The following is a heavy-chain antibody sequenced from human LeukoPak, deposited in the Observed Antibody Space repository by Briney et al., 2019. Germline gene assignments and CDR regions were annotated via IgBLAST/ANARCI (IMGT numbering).Heavy chain of an antibody. V-gene: IGHV4-59*01. CDR1: GVSISSNY. CDR3: ARDRGYDYGALWY. D-gene: IGHD5-12*01. CDR2: IYYSAST. Sequence: TSENLPPTCTDSGVSISSNYWSVIQQPPGKGLEWIGYIYYSASTTYNPSLKRRVTISVDTSKNQVSLKLSSVTAADTAVYYWARDRGYDYGALWYWGQGTLVTVS. J-gene: IGHJ4*02.